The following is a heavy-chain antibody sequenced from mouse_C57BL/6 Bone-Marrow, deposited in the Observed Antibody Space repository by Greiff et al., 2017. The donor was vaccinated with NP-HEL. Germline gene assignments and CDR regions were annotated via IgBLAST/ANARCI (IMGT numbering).Heavy chain of an antibody. J-gene: IGHJ2*01. CDR3: ARGENYYFDY. V-gene: IGHV3-6*01. CDR1: GYSITSGYY. Sequence: EVKLVESGPGLVKPSQSLSLTCSVTGYSITSGYYWNWIRQFPGNKLEWMGYISYDGSNNYNPSLKNRISITRDTSKNQFFLKLNSVTTEYTATYYCARGENYYFDYWGQGTTLTVSS. CDR2: ISYDGSN.